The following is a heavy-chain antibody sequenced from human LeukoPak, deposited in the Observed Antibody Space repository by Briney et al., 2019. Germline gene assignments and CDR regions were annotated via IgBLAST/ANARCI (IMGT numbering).Heavy chain of an antibody. CDR2: INPNSGGT. J-gene: IGHJ5*02. CDR1: GYTFTSYY. Sequence: GASVKVSCKASGYTFTSYYMHWVRQAPGQGLEWMGWINPNSGGTNYAQKFQGWVTMTRDTSISTAYMELSRLRSDDTAVYYCAREGGIAAAGTNWFDPWDQGTLVTVSS. CDR3: AREGGIAAAGTNWFDP. V-gene: IGHV1-2*04. D-gene: IGHD6-13*01.